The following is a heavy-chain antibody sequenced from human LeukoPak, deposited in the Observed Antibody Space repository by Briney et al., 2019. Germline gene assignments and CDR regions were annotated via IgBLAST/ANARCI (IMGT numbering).Heavy chain of an antibody. D-gene: IGHD6-13*01. CDR1: GGSISSSNW. CDR3: AREGPDSTFYGMDV. CDR2: IYHSRST. Sequence: SGTLSLTCAVSGGSISSSNWWSWVRQPPGKGLEWIGEIYHSRSTNYNPSLKSRITISVDKSKNQFSLKLSSVTAADTAVYYCAREGPDSTFYGMDVWGQGTTVTVSS. V-gene: IGHV4-4*02. J-gene: IGHJ6*02.